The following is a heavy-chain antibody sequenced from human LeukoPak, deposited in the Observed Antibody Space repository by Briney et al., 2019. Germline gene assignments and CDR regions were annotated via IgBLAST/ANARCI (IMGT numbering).Heavy chain of an antibody. CDR3: ARASVAAAGNYGY. Sequence: PSETLSLTCAVYGGSFSGYYWSWIRQPPGKGLEWIGEINHSGSTNYNPSLKSRVTISVDTSKNQFSLKLSSVTAADTAVYYCARASVAAAGNYGYWGQGTLVTVSS. V-gene: IGHV4-34*01. D-gene: IGHD6-13*01. J-gene: IGHJ4*02. CDR1: GGSFSGYY. CDR2: INHSGST.